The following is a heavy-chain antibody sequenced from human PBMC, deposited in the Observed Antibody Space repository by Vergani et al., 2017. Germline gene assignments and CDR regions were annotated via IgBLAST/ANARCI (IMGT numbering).Heavy chain of an antibody. CDR3: ARDRSPQPSKSSGWYGGVDP. Sequence: QVQLQESGPGLVKPSETLSLTCTVSGGSISSYSWSWIRQPPGKVLGWIGYIYYSGSTNYNPSLKGRVTISVDTSKNQFSLKLSSVTAADTAVYYCARDRSPQPSKSSGWYGGVDPWGQGTLVTVSS. CDR1: GGSISSYS. CDR2: IYYSGST. D-gene: IGHD6-19*01. J-gene: IGHJ5*02. V-gene: IGHV4-59*01.